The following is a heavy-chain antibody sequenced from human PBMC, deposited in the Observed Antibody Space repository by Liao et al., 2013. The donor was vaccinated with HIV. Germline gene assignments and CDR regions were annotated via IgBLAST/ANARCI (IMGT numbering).Heavy chain of an antibody. D-gene: IGHD5-18*01. CDR1: GGSFSDYY. CDR2: VNHRGIT. V-gene: IGHV4-34*01. J-gene: IGHJ6*03. Sequence: QVQLQQWGAGLLKPSETLSLTCAVYGGSFSDYYWTWIRHAPTGRGRGSGLGKVNHRGITNYNPSLTSRVTMSVDTSKSQFSLRLTSVTAADTAVYHCARGRIQLWPRNYLDVWGKGTTVAVSS. CDR3: ARGRIQLWPRNYLDV.